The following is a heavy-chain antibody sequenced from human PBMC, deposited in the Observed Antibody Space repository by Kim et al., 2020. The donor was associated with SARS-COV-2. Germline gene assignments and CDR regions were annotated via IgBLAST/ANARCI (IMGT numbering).Heavy chain of an antibody. CDR3: ARVGIAADPIVESNWFDP. V-gene: IGHV1-46*01. Sequence: SRVTMTRDTSTSTVYMELSSLRSEDTAVYYCARVGIAADPIVESNWFDPWGQGTLVTVSS. D-gene: IGHD6-13*01. J-gene: IGHJ5*02.